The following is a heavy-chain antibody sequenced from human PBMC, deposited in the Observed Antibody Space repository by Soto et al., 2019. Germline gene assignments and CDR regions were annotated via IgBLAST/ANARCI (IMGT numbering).Heavy chain of an antibody. Sequence: PSETLSLTCTVSGGSISSGGYYWSWIRQHPGKALEWIGYIYYSGSTYYNPSLKSRVTISVDTSKNQFSLKLSSVTAADTAVYYCGSGKKLLTGYSGFDYWGQGTLVTVSS. D-gene: IGHD3-9*01. V-gene: IGHV4-31*03. CDR1: GGSISSGGYY. J-gene: IGHJ4*02. CDR2: IYYSGST. CDR3: GSGKKLLTGYSGFDY.